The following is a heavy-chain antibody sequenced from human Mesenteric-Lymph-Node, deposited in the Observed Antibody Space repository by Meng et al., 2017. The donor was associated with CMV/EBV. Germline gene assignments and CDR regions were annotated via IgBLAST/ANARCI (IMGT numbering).Heavy chain of an antibody. CDR1: GFTFSFSSYA. CDR3: ARMGSSGLCLLVRDGRLGPSTV. CDR2: VYRGGTT. J-gene: IGHJ6*02. D-gene: IGHD3-10*01. Sequence: GESLKISCAASGFTFSFSSYAMSWVRQAPGKGLEWVSVVYRGGTTNYANSVKGRFTISRDKSKNTLYLQMNSLRAEDAAVYFCARMGSSGLCLLVRDGRLGPSTVWGQGTTVTVSS. V-gene: IGHV3-53*01.